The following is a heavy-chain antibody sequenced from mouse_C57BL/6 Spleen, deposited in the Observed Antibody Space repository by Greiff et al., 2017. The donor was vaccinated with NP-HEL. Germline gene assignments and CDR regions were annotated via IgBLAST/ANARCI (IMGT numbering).Heavy chain of an antibody. CDR1: GYSITSGYY. CDR3: ARNYGSILYFDY. CDR2: ISYDGSN. D-gene: IGHD1-1*01. J-gene: IGHJ2*01. V-gene: IGHV3-6*01. Sequence: VQLQQSGPGLVKPSQSLSLTCSVTGYSITSGYYWNWIRQFPGNKLEWMGYISYDGSNNYNPSLKNRISITRDTSKNQFFLKLNSVTTEDTATFYCARNYGSILYFDYWGQGTTLTVSS.